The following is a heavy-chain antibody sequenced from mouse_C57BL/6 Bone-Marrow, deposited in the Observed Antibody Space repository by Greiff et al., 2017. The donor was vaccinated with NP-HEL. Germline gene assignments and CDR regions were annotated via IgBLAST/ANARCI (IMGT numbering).Heavy chain of an antibody. D-gene: IGHD2-4*01. J-gene: IGHJ3*01. CDR2: INPNYGTT. V-gene: IGHV1-39*01. Sequence: LVESGPELVKPGASVKISCKASGYSFTDYNLNWVKQSNGKSLELIGVINPNYGTTSYHQKFKGKSTLTVDHSSSTAYMQLNSLTSEDSAVYYCARSSIYYDYDWFAYWGQGTLVTVSA. CDR1: GYSFTDYN. CDR3: ARSSIYYDYDWFAY.